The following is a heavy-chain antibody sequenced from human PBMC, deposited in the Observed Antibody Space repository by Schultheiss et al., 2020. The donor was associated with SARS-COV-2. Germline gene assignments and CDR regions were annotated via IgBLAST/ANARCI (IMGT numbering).Heavy chain of an antibody. CDR3: ARRGVRGVHPFDY. D-gene: IGHD3-10*01. CDR2: IYYSGST. V-gene: IGHV4-39*01. J-gene: IGHJ4*02. CDR1: GGSISSSSYY. Sequence: SETLSLTCTVSGGSISSSSYYWGWIRQPPGKGLEWIGSIYYSGSTYYNPSLKSRVTISVDTSKNQFSLKLSSVTAADTAVYYCARRGVRGVHPFDYWGQGTLVTVSS.